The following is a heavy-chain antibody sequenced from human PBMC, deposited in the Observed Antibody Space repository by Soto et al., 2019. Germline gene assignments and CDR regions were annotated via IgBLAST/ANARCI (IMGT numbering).Heavy chain of an antibody. Sequence: GASVKVSCKASGGTFSSYAISWVRQAPGRGLEWMGWISAYNGNTNYAQKLQGRVTMTTDTSTSTAYMELRSLRSDDTAVYYCARDQAPYGGNPNWFDPWRQGTLVTVSS. V-gene: IGHV1-18*01. CDR3: ARDQAPYGGNPNWFDP. CDR2: ISAYNGNT. J-gene: IGHJ5*02. CDR1: GGTFSSYA. D-gene: IGHD4-17*01.